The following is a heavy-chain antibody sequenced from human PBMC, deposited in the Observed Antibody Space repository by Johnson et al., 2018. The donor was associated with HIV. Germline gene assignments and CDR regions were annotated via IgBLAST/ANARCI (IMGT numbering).Heavy chain of an antibody. D-gene: IGHD4-17*01. V-gene: IGHV3-23*04. CDR2: MSGCGGSA. CDR1: GFTVSSYA. J-gene: IGHJ3*01. Sequence: VQLVESGGGLVQPGGSLRLSCAASGFTVSSYAMSWVRLNPGKGLEWVSSMSGCGGSAYYSDSVKGRFTISSDTSKNTVHLQMNSLRDVDTAVYYCARLRRQKGGGAFDVWGQGTLVTVSS. CDR3: ARLRRQKGGGAFDV.